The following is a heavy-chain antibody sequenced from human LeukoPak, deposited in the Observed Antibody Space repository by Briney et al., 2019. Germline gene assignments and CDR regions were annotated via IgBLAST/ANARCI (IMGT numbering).Heavy chain of an antibody. D-gene: IGHD3-3*01. CDR1: GFTFSSYE. CDR2: ISSSGSTI. J-gene: IGHJ4*02. Sequence: GGSLRLSXAASGFTFSSYEMNWVRQAPGKGLEWVSYISSSGSTIYYADSVKGRFTISRDNAKNSLYLQMNSLRAEDTAVYYCATEYFTIFGVVINDYWGQGTLVTVSS. CDR3: ATEYFTIFGVVINDY. V-gene: IGHV3-48*03.